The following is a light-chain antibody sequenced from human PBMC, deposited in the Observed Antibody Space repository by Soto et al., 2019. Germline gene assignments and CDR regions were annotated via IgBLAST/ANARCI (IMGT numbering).Light chain of an antibody. Sequence: QSVLTQPASVSGSPGQSITISCTGTSSEVGSYNYVSWYQQHPGKAPKLMIYDVDNRPSGVSNRFSGSKSGNTASLTISGLQVEDEADYYCSSYTTNITRYVFGTGTKVTVL. V-gene: IGLV2-14*01. J-gene: IGLJ1*01. CDR2: DVD. CDR1: SSEVGSYNY. CDR3: SSYTTNITRYV.